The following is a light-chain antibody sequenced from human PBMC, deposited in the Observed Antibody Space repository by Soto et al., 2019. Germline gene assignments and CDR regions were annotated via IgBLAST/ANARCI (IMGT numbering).Light chain of an antibody. Sequence: DIVMTQSPLSLPVTPGEPASISCRSSQSLLHSNGYNYLDWYLQKPGQSPQLLIYLGSNRASGVPDRFSGSGSGTDFTLKISRVEAEDVGVYYCMQAIQTPRTFGQWTKVEIK. J-gene: IGKJ1*01. CDR3: MQAIQTPRT. CDR1: QSLLHSNGYNY. V-gene: IGKV2-28*01. CDR2: LGS.